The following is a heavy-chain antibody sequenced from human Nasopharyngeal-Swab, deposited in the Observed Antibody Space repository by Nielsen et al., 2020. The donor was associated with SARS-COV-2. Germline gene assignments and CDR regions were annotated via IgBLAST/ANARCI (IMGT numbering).Heavy chain of an antibody. D-gene: IGHD4-23*01. CDR3: ATGPVVAPLHWFDP. J-gene: IGHJ5*02. CDR2: FDPEDGET. CDR1: GYTLTELS. V-gene: IGHV1-24*01. Sequence: ASVKVSCKVSGYTLTELSMHWVRQAPGKGLEWMGGFDPEDGETIYAQKFQGRVTMTEDTSTDTAYMELSSLRSEDTAVYCCATGPVVAPLHWFDPWGQGTLVTVSS.